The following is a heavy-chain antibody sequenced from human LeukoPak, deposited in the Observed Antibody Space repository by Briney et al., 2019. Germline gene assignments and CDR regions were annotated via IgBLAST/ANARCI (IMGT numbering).Heavy chain of an antibody. V-gene: IGHV1-46*03. CDR1: GYTFTSYY. CDR2: INPSGGST. D-gene: IGHD3-3*01. J-gene: IGHJ4*02. CDR3: ARGVLGYYDFWSGYYPNFDY. Sequence: ASVKVSYKASGYTFTSYYMHWVRQAPGQGLEWMGIINPSGGSTSYAQKFQGRVTMTRDTSTSTVYMELSSLRSEDTAVYYCARGVLGYYDFWSGYYPNFDYWGQGTLVTVSS.